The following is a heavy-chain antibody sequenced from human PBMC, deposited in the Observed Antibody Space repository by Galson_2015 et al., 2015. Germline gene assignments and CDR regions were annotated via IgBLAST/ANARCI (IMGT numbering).Heavy chain of an antibody. Sequence: SLRLSCAASGFTFRNYWMVWVRQTPEKGLQWVAKIKYDGSQTFYVDSVKGRFTISRDNAENSLDLQMNSLRADDTAVYYCARDANRGGEFDYWGQGALVTASS. CDR2: IKYDGSQT. D-gene: IGHD1-14*01. V-gene: IGHV3-7*03. CDR3: ARDANRGGEFDY. J-gene: IGHJ4*02. CDR1: GFTFRNYW.